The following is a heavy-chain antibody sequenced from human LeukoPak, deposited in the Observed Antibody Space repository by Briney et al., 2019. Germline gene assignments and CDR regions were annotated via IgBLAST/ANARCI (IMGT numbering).Heavy chain of an antibody. CDR1: GGSISRSNW. D-gene: IGHD1-20*01. Sequence: SETLSLTCAVSGGSISRSNWWSWVRQPPGKGLEWIGSIYYSGSTYYNPSLKSRVTISVDTSKNQFSLKLSSVTAADTAVYYCARQTYNWNDYYYYMDVWGKGTTVTISS. CDR3: ARQTYNWNDYYYYMDV. V-gene: IGHV4-39*01. J-gene: IGHJ6*03. CDR2: IYYSGST.